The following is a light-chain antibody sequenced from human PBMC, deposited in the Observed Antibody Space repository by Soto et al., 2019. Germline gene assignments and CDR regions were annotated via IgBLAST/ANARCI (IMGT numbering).Light chain of an antibody. V-gene: IGKV3-15*01. J-gene: IGKJ1*01. CDR2: GAS. Sequence: ELVVTQSPATMSLSPGDRATLPCRASQRIGSYLAWYQQKPGQAPRLLIYGASTRATGVPAMFSGSGSGTEFTLTISSLQSEDFALYYCQQYNNWPPKFGQGTKVEIK. CDR3: QQYNNWPPK. CDR1: QRIGSY.